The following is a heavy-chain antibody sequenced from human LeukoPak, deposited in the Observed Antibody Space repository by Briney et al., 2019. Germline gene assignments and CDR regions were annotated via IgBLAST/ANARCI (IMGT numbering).Heavy chain of an antibody. D-gene: IGHD3-22*01. CDR1: GGTSSSYA. Sequence: SVKVSCKASGGTSSSYAISWVRQAPGQGLEWMGGIIPIFGTANYAKKFQGRVTITADESTSTAYMELSSLRSEDTAVYYCARVTTNYYDSSGLTTPFDPWGQGTLVTVSS. CDR2: IIPIFGTA. CDR3: ARVTTNYYDSSGLTTPFDP. V-gene: IGHV1-69*01. J-gene: IGHJ5*02.